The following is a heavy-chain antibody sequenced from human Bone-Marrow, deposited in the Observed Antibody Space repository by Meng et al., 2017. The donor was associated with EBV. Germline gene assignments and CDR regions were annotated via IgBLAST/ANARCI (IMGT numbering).Heavy chain of an antibody. D-gene: IGHD3-10*01. V-gene: IGHV2-5*02. CDR3: AHRRSERGWFGY. CDR2: IYWDDET. Sequence: PALTLTLTVPFASFSLCPSGMVRAWSRQPPGRTRVWRALIYWDDETINSPALQNRLANTKESSKNQVVFRMANLDPADTAPFYCAHRRSERGWFGYWGQGTLVTVSS. CDR1: SFSLCPSGMV. J-gene: IGHJ4*02.